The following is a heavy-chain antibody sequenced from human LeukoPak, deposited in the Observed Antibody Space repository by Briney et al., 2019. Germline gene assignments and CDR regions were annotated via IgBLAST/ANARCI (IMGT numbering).Heavy chain of an antibody. J-gene: IGHJ5*02. D-gene: IGHD3-10*01. V-gene: IGHV3-21*01. CDR1: GFTFNGYI. Sequence: GESLRLSCAASGFTFNGYIMNWVRQAPGKGLEWVSSITKTGHDTYYADSVRGRFTISRDNAKNSLYLQMNSLRAEDSAVYYCAREAPIMVRGWFDPWGQGTLVTVSS. CDR2: ITKTGHDT. CDR3: AREAPIMVRGWFDP.